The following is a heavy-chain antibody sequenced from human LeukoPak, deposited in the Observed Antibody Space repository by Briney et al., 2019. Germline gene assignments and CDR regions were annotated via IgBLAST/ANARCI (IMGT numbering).Heavy chain of an antibody. V-gene: IGHV4-4*07. Sequence: PSETLSLTCTVSGASISGYFWSWVRQPAGKGLEWIGRIYSSGTNNYNPSLKSRVTLSLDTSKNHFSLNFTSVTAADTAVYYCAREPTSGREPTSGRPLDYWGQGTLVTVSS. CDR2: IYSSGTN. D-gene: IGHD5-12*01. J-gene: IGHJ4*02. CDR1: GASISGYF. CDR3: AREPTSGREPTSGRPLDY.